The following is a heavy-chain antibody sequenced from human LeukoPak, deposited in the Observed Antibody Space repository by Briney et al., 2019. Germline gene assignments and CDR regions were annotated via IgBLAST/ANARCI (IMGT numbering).Heavy chain of an antibody. CDR2: IYYSGST. D-gene: IGHD4-23*01. J-gene: IGHJ3*02. CDR1: GGSIVSYY. Sequence: PSETLSLTCTVSGGSIVSYYWSWIRQPPGKGLEWIGYIYYSGSTDYNPSLKSRVTISVDTSKNQFSLKLSSVTAADTAVYYCARTPAYGGNSGGAFDIWGQGTMVTVSS. V-gene: IGHV4-59*01. CDR3: ARTPAYGGNSGGAFDI.